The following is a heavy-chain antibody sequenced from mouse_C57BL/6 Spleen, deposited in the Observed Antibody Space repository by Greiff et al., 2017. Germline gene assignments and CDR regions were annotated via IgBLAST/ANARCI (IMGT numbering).Heavy chain of an antibody. CDR3: ARGDYYGGYFDV. J-gene: IGHJ1*03. CDR1: GYTFTSYW. CDR2: IYPGSGST. Sequence: QVQLQQPGAELVKPGASVQMSCKASGYTFTSYWITWVKQRPGQGLEWIGDIYPGSGSTNYNEKFKSKATLTVDTSSSTAYMQLSSLTSEDSAVYYCARGDYYGGYFDVWGTGTTVTVSS. D-gene: IGHD1-1*01. V-gene: IGHV1-55*01.